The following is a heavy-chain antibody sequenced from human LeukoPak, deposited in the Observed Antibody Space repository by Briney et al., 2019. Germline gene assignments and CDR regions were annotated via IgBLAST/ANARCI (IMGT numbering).Heavy chain of an antibody. V-gene: IGHV3-23*01. D-gene: IGHD2-8*01. J-gene: IGHJ4*02. CDR1: GFTFSSYA. Sequence: GGSLRLSCAASGFTFSSYAMNWVRHAPGKGLEWVSGISGSGGSTYYVDSVKGRFTISRDNSKNTLYLQMNSLRAEDTAVYYCAKGNIVLMVYAPDYWGQGTLVTVSS. CDR2: ISGSGGST. CDR3: AKGNIVLMVYAPDY.